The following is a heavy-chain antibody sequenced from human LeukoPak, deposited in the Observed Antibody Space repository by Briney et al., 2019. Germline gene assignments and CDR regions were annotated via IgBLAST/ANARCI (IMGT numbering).Heavy chain of an antibody. J-gene: IGHJ6*03. CDR1: GFTFSSYW. D-gene: IGHD4-11*01. V-gene: IGHV3-74*01. CDR2: TDSGLRST. CDR3: AREKVTTDNYYYMDV. Sequence: GGSLRLSCAASGFTFSSYWMNWVRQAPGKGLVWVARTDSGLRSTDYADSVKGRFTISRDNAKNSLYLQMNSLRAEDTALYYCAREKVTTDNYYYMDVWGKGTTVTVSS.